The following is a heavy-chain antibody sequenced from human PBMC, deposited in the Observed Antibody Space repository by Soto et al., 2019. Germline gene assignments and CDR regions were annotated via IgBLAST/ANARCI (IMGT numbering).Heavy chain of an antibody. CDR2: IRNKADSYRI. CDR1: GLSFSDSA. V-gene: IGHV3-73*02. Sequence: EVQLVESGGGLVQPGGSLTLSCAVSGLSFSDSAMHWVRQASGKGLEWVGRIRNKADSYRIVYGAPVRGRFIISRDDSKNMAYLQMSSLKTEDTAIFYCGRHDRNWGSCDYWGLGTRVTVSS. D-gene: IGHD7-27*01. J-gene: IGHJ4*02. CDR3: GRHDRNWGSCDY.